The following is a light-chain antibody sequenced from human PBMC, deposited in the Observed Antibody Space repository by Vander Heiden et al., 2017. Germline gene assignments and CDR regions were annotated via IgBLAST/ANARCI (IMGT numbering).Light chain of an antibody. CDR3: QQRSTWIT. V-gene: IGKV3-11*01. CDR1: QSVSSY. CDR2: DAS. Sequence: EIVLPHSPAPLSFSPGERPPLPCRASQSVSSYLEWYQQKPGQAPRLLIDDASNSANGIPDRFSGSGYATDFTLTSSSREPEDFAVYYEQQRSTWITFGQGTKVEIK. J-gene: IGKJ2*01.